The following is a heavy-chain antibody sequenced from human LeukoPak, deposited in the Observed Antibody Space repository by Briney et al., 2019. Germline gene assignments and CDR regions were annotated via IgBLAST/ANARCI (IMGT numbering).Heavy chain of an antibody. CDR3: ARGRGWLPXNDY. J-gene: IGHJ4*02. V-gene: IGHV1-8*01. Sequence: ASVKVSCRASGYTFTSYDINWVRQATGQGLEWMGWMNPNSGNTGYAQKFQGRVTMTRNTSISTAYMELSSLRSEDTAVYYCARGRGWLPXNDYWGQGTLVTVSS. CDR2: MNPNSGNT. D-gene: IGHD5-24*01. CDR1: GYTFTSYD.